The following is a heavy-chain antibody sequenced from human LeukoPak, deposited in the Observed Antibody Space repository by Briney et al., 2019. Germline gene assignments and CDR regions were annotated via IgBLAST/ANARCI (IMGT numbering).Heavy chain of an antibody. CDR3: ARTVITMVRGVMYYYYYMDV. Sequence: NTSETLSLTCTVSGGSISSSSYYWGWIRQPPGKGLEWIGSIYYSGSTYYNPSLKSRVTISVDTSKNRFSLKLSSVTAADTAVYYCARTVITMVRGVMYYYYYMDVWGKGTTVTISS. D-gene: IGHD3-10*01. J-gene: IGHJ6*03. CDR2: IYYSGST. V-gene: IGHV4-39*07. CDR1: GGSISSSSYY.